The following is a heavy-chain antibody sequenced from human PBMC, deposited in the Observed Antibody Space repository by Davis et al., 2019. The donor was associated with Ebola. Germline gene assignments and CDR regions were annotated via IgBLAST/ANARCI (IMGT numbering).Heavy chain of an antibody. D-gene: IGHD6-13*01. CDR2: ISGSGGST. Sequence: GESLKISCAASGFTFSSYAMSWVRQAPGKGLEWVSAISGSGGSTYYADSVKGRFTISRDNSKNTLYLQMNSLRAEDTAVYYCAKDVELGTAAGTGADYWGQGTLVTVSS. CDR3: AKDVELGTAAGTGADY. V-gene: IGHV3-23*01. CDR1: GFTFSSYA. J-gene: IGHJ4*02.